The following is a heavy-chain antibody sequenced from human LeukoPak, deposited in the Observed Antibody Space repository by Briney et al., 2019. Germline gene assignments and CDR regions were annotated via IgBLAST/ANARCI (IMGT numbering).Heavy chain of an antibody. CDR1: GFTFSSYG. D-gene: IGHD2-2*01. J-gene: IGHJ3*02. Sequence: GRSLRLSCAASGFTFSSYGMHWVRQAPGKGLEWVAVIWYDGSNKYYADSVKGRFTISRDNSKNTLYLQMNSLRAEDTAVYYCARDQGVVVPGAFDIWGQGTMVAVSS. CDR3: ARDQGVVVPGAFDI. V-gene: IGHV3-33*08. CDR2: IWYDGSNK.